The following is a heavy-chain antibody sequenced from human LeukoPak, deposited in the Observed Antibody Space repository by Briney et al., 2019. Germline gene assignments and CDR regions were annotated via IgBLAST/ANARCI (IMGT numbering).Heavy chain of an antibody. J-gene: IGHJ4*02. CDR2: INHSGST. Sequence: NPSETLSLTCAVYGGSFSGYYWSWIRQPPGKGLEWIGEINHSGSTNYNPSLKSRVTISVDTSKNQFSLKLSSVTAADTAVYYCARETPLIAVAGTFDYWGQGTLVTVSS. CDR3: ARETPLIAVAGTFDY. CDR1: GGSFSGYY. D-gene: IGHD6-19*01. V-gene: IGHV4-34*01.